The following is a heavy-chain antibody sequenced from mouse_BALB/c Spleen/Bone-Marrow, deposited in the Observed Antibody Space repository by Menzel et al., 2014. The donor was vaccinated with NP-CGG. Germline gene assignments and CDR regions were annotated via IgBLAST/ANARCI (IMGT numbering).Heavy chain of an antibody. D-gene: IGHD1-1*02. V-gene: IGHV5-12*02. CDR1: GFTFXDYY. CDR3: ARGGLWSSFDY. J-gene: IGHJ2*01. Sequence: EVQGVESGGGLVQPGGSLKLSCATSGFTFXDYYMYWVRQTPEKRLEWVAYISNGGGSTYYPDTVKGRFTISRDNAKNTLYLQMSRLKSEDTAMYYCARGGLWSSFDYWGQGTTLTVSS. CDR2: ISNGGGST.